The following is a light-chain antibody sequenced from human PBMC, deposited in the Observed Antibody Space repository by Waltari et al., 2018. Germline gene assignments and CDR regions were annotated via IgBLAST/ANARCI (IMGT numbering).Light chain of an antibody. CDR1: QSVLYNSNNKNY. CDR2: WAS. V-gene: IGKV4-1*01. Sequence: DIVMTQSPDSVAVSLGERATISCKSSQSVLYNSNNKNYLAWYQQRPGQPPTLLLYWASTRESGVPEQFSGSGSGTDFTLTISSLRAEDVAVYYCQQYYSAPWTFGQGTKVEI. CDR3: QQYYSAPWT. J-gene: IGKJ1*01.